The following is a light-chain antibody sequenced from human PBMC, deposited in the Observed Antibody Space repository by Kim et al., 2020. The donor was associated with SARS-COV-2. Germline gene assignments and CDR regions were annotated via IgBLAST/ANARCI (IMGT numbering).Light chain of an antibody. V-gene: IGKV1-6*01. J-gene: IGKJ3*01. Sequence: ACGGDRVTITCRASQGIRNDLGWYQQKPGKAPKLLIYAASSLQSGVPSRFSGSGSGTDFTLTISSLQPEDFATYYCLQDYNYPFTFGPGTKVDIK. CDR1: QGIRND. CDR3: LQDYNYPFT. CDR2: AAS.